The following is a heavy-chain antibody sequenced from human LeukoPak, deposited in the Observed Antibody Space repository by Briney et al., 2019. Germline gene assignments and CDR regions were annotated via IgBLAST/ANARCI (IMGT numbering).Heavy chain of an antibody. Sequence: SVKVSCKASGGTFSSYAISWVRQAPGQGLEWMGRIIPILGIANYAQKFQGRVTITADKSTSTAYMELSSLRSDDTAVYYCARDSPLAAAGSYYYYYGMDVWGQGTTVTVSS. CDR3: ARDSPLAAAGSYYYYYGMDV. V-gene: IGHV1-69*04. CDR2: IIPILGIA. J-gene: IGHJ6*02. D-gene: IGHD6-13*01. CDR1: GGTFSSYA.